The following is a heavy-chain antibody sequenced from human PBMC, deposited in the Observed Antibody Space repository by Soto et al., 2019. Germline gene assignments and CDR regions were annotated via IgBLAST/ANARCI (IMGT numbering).Heavy chain of an antibody. V-gene: IGHV4-39*01. CDR2: VYYTGNT. D-gene: IGHD2-2*01. CDR1: GASVISSSYY. CDR3: ARQIRGVVPAASIDY. J-gene: IGHJ4*02. Sequence: SETLSLTCTVSGASVISSSYYWACIRQSPGKGLEWIGTVYYTGNTFYNPSLKSRVTISEDTSKNQFSLKLSSLTAADTGVYYCARQIRGVVPAASIDYWGQRALVTVSS.